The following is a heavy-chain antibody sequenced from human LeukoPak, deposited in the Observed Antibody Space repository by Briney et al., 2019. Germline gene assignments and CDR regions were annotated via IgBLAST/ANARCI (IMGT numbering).Heavy chain of an antibody. Sequence: ASVKVSCKASGGTFSSYAISWVRQAPGQGLEWMGGIIPIFGTANYAQKFQGRVTITADESTSTAYMELSSLGSEDTAVYYCARDPQENYYGSEPYNWFDPWGQGTLVTVSS. CDR3: ARDPQENYYGSEPYNWFDP. V-gene: IGHV1-69*13. D-gene: IGHD3-10*01. CDR2: IIPIFGTA. J-gene: IGHJ5*02. CDR1: GGTFSSYA.